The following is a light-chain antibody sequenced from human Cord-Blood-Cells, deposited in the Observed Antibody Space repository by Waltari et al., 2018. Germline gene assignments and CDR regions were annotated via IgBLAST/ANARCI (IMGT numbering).Light chain of an antibody. CDR1: QDISNY. CDR2: DAS. J-gene: IGKJ3*01. V-gene: IGKV1-33*01. Sequence: IQMTQSPSSLSASVGDSVTITCQASQDISNYFNWYQQKPGKAPKLLIYDASNLETGVPSRFSGSGSGTDFTFTISSLQPEDIAAYYCQQYDNLPFTFGPGTKVDIK. CDR3: QQYDNLPFT.